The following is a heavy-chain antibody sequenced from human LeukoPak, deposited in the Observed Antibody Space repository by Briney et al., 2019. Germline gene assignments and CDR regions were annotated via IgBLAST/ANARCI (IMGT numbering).Heavy chain of an antibody. CDR1: GGSFSVYY. V-gene: IGHV4-34*01. D-gene: IGHD6-19*01. J-gene: IGHJ4*02. CDR3: ARGSASGIYPIDY. CDR2: VNHLGRT. Sequence: SETLSLTCAVSGGSFSVYYWSWIRQPPGKGLEWIGEVNHLGRTNYNPSLKSRVTMSLDTSKKEVSLKLTSVTAADTAVYYCARGSASGIYPIDYWGQGTLATVSS.